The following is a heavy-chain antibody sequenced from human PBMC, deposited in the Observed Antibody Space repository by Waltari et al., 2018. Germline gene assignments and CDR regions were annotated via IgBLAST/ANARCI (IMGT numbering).Heavy chain of an antibody. V-gene: IGHV1-69*10. CDR1: GGTFSSYA. Sequence: QVQLVQSGAEVKKPGSSVKVSCKASGGTFSSYAISWARRAPGQGLEGMGGIFPILGKTNYEQKCQGRVTITADKSPSTAYMGLGSLRSEDTAVYYGARAHYDILTGYRDWGQGTLVTVSS. CDR2: IFPILGKT. CDR3: ARAHYDILTGYRD. J-gene: IGHJ4*02. D-gene: IGHD3-9*01.